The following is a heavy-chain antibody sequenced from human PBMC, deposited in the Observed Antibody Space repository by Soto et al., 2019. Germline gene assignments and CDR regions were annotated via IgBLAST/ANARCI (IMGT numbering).Heavy chain of an antibody. D-gene: IGHD2-2*02. V-gene: IGHV3-23*01. CDR3: AKEACSSNSCYRSFDY. CDR2: ISGSGGST. Sequence: GGSLRLSCAASGFTFSSYAMSWVRQAPGKGLEWVSAISGSGGSTYYADSVKGRFTISRDNSKNTLYLQMNSLRAEDTAVYYCAKEACSSNSCYRSFDYWGQGTLVTVSS. J-gene: IGHJ4*02. CDR1: GFTFSSYA.